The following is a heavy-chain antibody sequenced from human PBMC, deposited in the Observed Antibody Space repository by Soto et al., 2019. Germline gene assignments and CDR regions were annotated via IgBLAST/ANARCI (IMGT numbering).Heavy chain of an antibody. CDR2: INHSGST. V-gene: IGHV4-34*01. CDR3: ARGLAGGVGSGWSGYYYYGMDV. D-gene: IGHD6-19*01. J-gene: IGHJ6*02. CDR1: GGSFSGYY. Sequence: SETLSLTCAVYGGSFSGYYWSWIRQPPGKGLEWIGEINHSGSTNYNPSLKSRVTISVDTSKNQFSLKLSSVTAADTAVYYCARGLAGGVGSGWSGYYYYGMDVGGQGTTVTVSS.